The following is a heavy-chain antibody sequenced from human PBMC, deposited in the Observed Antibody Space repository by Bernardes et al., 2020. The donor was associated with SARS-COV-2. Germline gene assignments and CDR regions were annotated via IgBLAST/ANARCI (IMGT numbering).Heavy chain of an antibody. Sequence: SETLSLTCTVSGGSISSHYWSWIRQPPGKGLEWIGSIYYSGSTTYNPSPKSRVTLSVDTSKSQFSLKLSSVTAADTAVYYCACPGGYGSVDYWGQGTLVTVSS. J-gene: IGHJ4*02. CDR1: GGSISSHY. D-gene: IGHD3-10*01. V-gene: IGHV4-59*11. CDR2: IYYSGST. CDR3: ACPGGYGSVDY.